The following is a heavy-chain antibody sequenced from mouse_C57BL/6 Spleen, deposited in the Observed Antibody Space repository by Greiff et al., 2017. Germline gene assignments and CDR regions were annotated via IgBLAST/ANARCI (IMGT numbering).Heavy chain of an antibody. J-gene: IGHJ3*01. Sequence: VQLQQSGAELVKPGASVKISCKASGYAFSRYWMNWVKQRPGKGLEWIGQIYPGDGDTNYNGKFKGKATLTADKSSSTAYMQLSSLTSEDSAVYFCARDAQFAYWGQGTLVTVSA. CDR3: ARDAQFAY. V-gene: IGHV1-80*01. CDR1: GYAFSRYW. CDR2: IYPGDGDT.